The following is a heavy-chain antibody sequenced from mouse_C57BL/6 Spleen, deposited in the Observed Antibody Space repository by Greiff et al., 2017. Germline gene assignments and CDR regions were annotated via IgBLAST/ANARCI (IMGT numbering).Heavy chain of an antibody. D-gene: IGHD2-1*01. Sequence: EVQRVESGGGLVKPGGSLKLSCAASGFTFSDYGMHWVRQAPEKGLEWVAYISSGSSTIYYADTVKGRFTISRDNAKNTLFLQMTSLRSEDTAMYYCARRLYGNYGFYAMDYWGQGTSVTVSS. J-gene: IGHJ4*01. CDR1: GFTFSDYG. CDR3: ARRLYGNYGFYAMDY. CDR2: ISSGSSTI. V-gene: IGHV5-17*01.